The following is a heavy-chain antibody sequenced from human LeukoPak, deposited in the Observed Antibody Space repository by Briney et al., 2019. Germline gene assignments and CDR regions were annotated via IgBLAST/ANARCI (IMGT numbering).Heavy chain of an antibody. D-gene: IGHD5-12*01. CDR1: GFTFSSYA. J-gene: IGHJ4*02. CDR3: AKDTPSGYDVLIDY. CDR2: ISGSGGST. V-gene: IGHV3-23*01. Sequence: GGSLRLSCAASGFTFSSYAMSWVRQAQGKGLEWVSAISGSGGSTYYADSVKGRFTISRDNSKNTLYLQMNSLRAEDTAVYYCAKDTPSGYDVLIDYWGQGTLVTVSS.